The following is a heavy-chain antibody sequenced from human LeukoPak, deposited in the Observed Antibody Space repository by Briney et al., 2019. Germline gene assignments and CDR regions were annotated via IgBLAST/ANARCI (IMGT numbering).Heavy chain of an antibody. J-gene: IGHJ6*03. Sequence: GGSLRLSCAASEFTFSDYYMSWIRQAPGKGLEWVSSISSSSSYIYYADSVKGRFTISRDNAKNSLYLQMNSLRAEDTAVYYCARLDYGDYYYYMDVWGKGTTVTVSS. CDR1: EFTFSDYY. V-gene: IGHV3-11*06. CDR2: ISSSSSYI. D-gene: IGHD4-17*01. CDR3: ARLDYGDYYYYMDV.